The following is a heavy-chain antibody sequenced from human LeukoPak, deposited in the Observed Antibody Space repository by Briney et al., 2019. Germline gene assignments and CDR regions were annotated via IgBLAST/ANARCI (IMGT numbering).Heavy chain of an antibody. Sequence: GGSLRLSCVASGFTFSSYGMHWVRQAPGKGLEWVAVIAYDGNNKYYTDSVKGRFTISRDISKNTLYLQMNSLRAEDTAVYYCARGDQWLDQWGQGALVTVSS. CDR1: GFTFSSYG. J-gene: IGHJ4*02. CDR3: ARGDQWLDQ. CDR2: IAYDGNNK. V-gene: IGHV3-30*03. D-gene: IGHD6-19*01.